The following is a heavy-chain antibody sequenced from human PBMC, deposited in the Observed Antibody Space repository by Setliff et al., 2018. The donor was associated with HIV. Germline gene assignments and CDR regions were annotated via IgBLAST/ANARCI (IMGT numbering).Heavy chain of an antibody. Sequence: SETLSLTCTVSGVSIDKNYWSWVRRPPGKGLEWIGRVYMSGKTNYSPSLKSRVAMSADTSKNQVSLKLTSVTAADTAVCYCAKDAGVTGGLYRYYIDAWGNGTTVTVSS. V-gene: IGHV4-4*07. CDR1: GVSIDKNY. J-gene: IGHJ6*03. CDR3: AKDAGVTGGLYRYYIDA. CDR2: VYMSGKT. D-gene: IGHD2-8*01.